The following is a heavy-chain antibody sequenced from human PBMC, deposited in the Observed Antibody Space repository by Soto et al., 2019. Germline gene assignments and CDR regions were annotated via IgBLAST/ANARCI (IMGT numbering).Heavy chain of an antibody. CDR3: ARDPSNYGQGN. D-gene: IGHD4-17*01. Sequence: QVQLQESGPGLVKPSQTLSLTCTVSGGSISSGSYYWSWIRQHPGKGLEWIWYIHYSGSTYYNPSLKRRVTISIDTSKNQFSLNLSSVTAADTAVYYCARDPSNYGQGNWGQGTLVTVSS. V-gene: IGHV4-31*03. CDR2: IHYSGST. J-gene: IGHJ4*02. CDR1: GGSISSGSYY.